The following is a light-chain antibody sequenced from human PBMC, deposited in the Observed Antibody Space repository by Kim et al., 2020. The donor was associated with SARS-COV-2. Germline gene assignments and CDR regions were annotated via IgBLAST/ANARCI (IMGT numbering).Light chain of an antibody. Sequence: RGTNSCTGRRSNFGAGYDVNWYQQLPGIAPKLLVLGNTNRPSGVPDRFSGSKSGTSASLAITGLQAEDEADYYCQAYDRSLGGWVFGGGTKLTVL. CDR1: RSNFGAGYD. V-gene: IGLV1-40*01. CDR3: QAYDRSLGGWV. CDR2: GNT. J-gene: IGLJ3*02.